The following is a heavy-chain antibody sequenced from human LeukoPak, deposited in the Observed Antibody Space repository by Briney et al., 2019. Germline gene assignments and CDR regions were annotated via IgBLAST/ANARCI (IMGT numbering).Heavy chain of an antibody. CDR3: ARDRAAGSITIFGVVITPLDY. Sequence: GSLRLSCAASDFSFITYAMSWVRQAPGKGLEWIGEINHSGSTNYNPSLKSRVTISVDTSKNQFSLKLSSVTAADTAVYYCARDRAAGSITIFGVVITPLDYWGQGTLVTVSS. D-gene: IGHD3-3*01. CDR1: DFSFITYA. V-gene: IGHV4-34*01. CDR2: INHSGST. J-gene: IGHJ4*02.